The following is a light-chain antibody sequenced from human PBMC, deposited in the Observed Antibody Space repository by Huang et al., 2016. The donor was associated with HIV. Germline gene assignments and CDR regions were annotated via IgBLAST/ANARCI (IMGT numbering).Light chain of an antibody. V-gene: IGKV3-11*01. Sequence: EIVLTQSPATLSLSPLESATLSCRASQSVSRYLACYQHKPGQAPRLLLYDASNRAAGIPARFSGSGSGTDFTLTISSLEPEDFAVYYCQQRTKWPPIFTFGPGTAV. CDR2: DAS. CDR1: QSVSRY. J-gene: IGKJ3*01. CDR3: QQRTKWPPIFT.